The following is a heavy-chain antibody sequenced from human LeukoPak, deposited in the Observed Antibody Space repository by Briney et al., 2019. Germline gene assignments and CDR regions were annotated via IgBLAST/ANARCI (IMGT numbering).Heavy chain of an antibody. J-gene: IGHJ4*02. V-gene: IGHV3-30*02. CDR1: GFTFCSYG. CDR2: IRYDGSNK. D-gene: IGHD2-2*01. Sequence: GGSLRLSCAASGFTFCSYGMHWVRQAPGKGREWVAFIRYDGSNKYYADSVKGRFTISRDNSKNTLYLQMNSLRAEDTAVYYCAKDRIVVVPSALDYWGQGTLVTVSS. CDR3: AKDRIVVVPSALDY.